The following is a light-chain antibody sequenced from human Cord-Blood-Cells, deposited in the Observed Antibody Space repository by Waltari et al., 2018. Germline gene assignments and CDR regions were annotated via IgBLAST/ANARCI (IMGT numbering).Light chain of an antibody. CDR2: GAS. CDR3: QQYNSYSWT. V-gene: IGKV1-5*01. CDR1: QSIISW. Sequence: DIQMTPSPSTPSASVGDRVPLTCRASQSIISWLAWYQKKPGKAPKLLIYGASSLESGVPSRFSGSGSGTEFTLTISSLQPDDVATYYCQQYNSYSWTFGQGTKVEIK. J-gene: IGKJ1*01.